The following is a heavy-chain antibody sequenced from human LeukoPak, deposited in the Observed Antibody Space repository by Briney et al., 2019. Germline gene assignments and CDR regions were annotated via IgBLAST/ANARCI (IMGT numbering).Heavy chain of an antibody. V-gene: IGHV3-23*01. CDR2: ISASGGST. CDR1: GFTFSSYV. Sequence: PGGSLRLSCAASGFTFSSYVMTWVRQAPGKGLEWVSAISASGGSTYYADSVKGRFTISRDNSKNTLFLQMNSLRAEDTAVYYCARAAYDSSGYLTLWGQGTLVTVSS. D-gene: IGHD3-22*01. J-gene: IGHJ4*02. CDR3: ARAAYDSSGYLTL.